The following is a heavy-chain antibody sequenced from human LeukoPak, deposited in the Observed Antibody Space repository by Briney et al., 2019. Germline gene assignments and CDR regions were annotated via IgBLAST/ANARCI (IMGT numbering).Heavy chain of an antibody. CDR3: ARGRSDTVGQLGGWFDP. J-gene: IGHJ5*02. V-gene: IGHV4-34*01. D-gene: IGHD4-23*01. Sequence: SETLSLTCAVYGGSFSGYYWSWIRRPPGKGLEWIGEINHSGSTNYNPSLKSRVTISVDTSKNQFSLKLSSVTAADTAVYYCARGRSDTVGQLGGWFDPWGQGTLVTVSS. CDR1: GGSFSGYY. CDR2: INHSGST.